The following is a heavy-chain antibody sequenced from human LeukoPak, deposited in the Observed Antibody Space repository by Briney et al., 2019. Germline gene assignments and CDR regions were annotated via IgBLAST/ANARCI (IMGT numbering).Heavy chain of an antibody. CDR2: ISGSGGST. J-gene: IGHJ5*02. CDR1: GFTFSSYA. V-gene: IGHV3-23*01. D-gene: IGHD2-15*01. Sequence: GGSLRLSCAASGFTFSSYAMSWVRQAPGKGLEWVSAISGSGGSTYYADSVKGRFTISRDNSKNTLYLQMNSLRAEDTAVYYCAKDPGYCSGDSCEKVWFDPWGQGTLVTVSS. CDR3: AKDPGYCSGDSCEKVWFDP.